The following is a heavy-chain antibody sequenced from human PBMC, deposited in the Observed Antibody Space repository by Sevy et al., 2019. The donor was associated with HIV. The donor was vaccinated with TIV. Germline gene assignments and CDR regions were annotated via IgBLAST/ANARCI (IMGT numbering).Heavy chain of an antibody. V-gene: IGHV3-9*01. Sequence: SLKISCVASGFTFDDYAMHWVRQAPGKGLEWVSGISWNSGSIGYADSVKGRFTISRDNAKNSLYLQMNSLRAEDTALYYCAKDRAIFGVVIIGDAFDIWGQGTMVTVSS. D-gene: IGHD3-3*01. J-gene: IGHJ3*02. CDR3: AKDRAIFGVVIIGDAFDI. CDR2: ISWNSGSI. CDR1: GFTFDDYA.